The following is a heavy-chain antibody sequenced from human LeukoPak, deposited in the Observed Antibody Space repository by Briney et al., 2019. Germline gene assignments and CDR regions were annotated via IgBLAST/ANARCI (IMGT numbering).Heavy chain of an antibody. CDR2: ISSDGRNK. V-gene: IGHV3-30*04. CDR3: AREGTKTGGHWFDP. D-gene: IGHD3-16*01. J-gene: IGHJ5*02. CDR1: GFSLSYYA. Sequence: GRSLRLSCAASGFSLSYYAMYWVRQAPGKGLEWVAVISSDGRNKYYADSVRGRFTISRDNSKNTLYLQMNSLRVEDTAVYYCAREGTKTGGHWFDPWGQGTLVTVSS.